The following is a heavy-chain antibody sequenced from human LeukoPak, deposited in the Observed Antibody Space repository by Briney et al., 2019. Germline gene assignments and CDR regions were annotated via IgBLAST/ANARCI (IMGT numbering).Heavy chain of an antibody. CDR2: ISGDGTIT. CDR3: AKDTPLFYHYYGIDV. CDR1: GLNLDAYA. Sequence: GGSLRLSCAASGLNLDAYAMHWVRQAPGKGLEWVSLISGDGTITYYADSVKGRFTISRDNSKNSLFLEMNCLRSEDTALYYCAKDTPLFYHYYGIDVWGQGTTVTVSS. V-gene: IGHV3-43*02. J-gene: IGHJ6*02.